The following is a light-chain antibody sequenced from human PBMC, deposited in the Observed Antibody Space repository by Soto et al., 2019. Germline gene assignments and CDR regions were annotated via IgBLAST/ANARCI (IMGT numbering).Light chain of an antibody. CDR3: QQYGSSPPIT. Sequence: DIVLTQSPDSLGVSLGERATINCKSSQSVLFNSYNKNYLAWYQQKPGQGPRLLIYDASSRATGIPDRFSGSGSGTDFTLTISRLEPEDSAVYYCQQYGSSPPITFGQGTRLEI. J-gene: IGKJ5*01. CDR1: QSVLFNSYNKNY. CDR2: DAS. V-gene: IGKV4-1*01.